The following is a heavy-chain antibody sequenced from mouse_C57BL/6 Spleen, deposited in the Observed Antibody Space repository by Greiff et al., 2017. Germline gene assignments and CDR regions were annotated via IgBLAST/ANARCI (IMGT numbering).Heavy chain of an antibody. Sequence: QVQLQQSGAELVRPGTSVKVSCKASGYAFTNYLIEWVKQRPGQGLEWIGVINPGSGGTNYNEKFKGKGTLTADKSSSTDYIHLSSLTSEDPAVYFCARRRGDGYYPFAYWGQGTLVTVSA. D-gene: IGHD2-3*01. V-gene: IGHV1-54*01. J-gene: IGHJ3*01. CDR1: GYAFTNYL. CDR3: ARRRGDGYYPFAY. CDR2: INPGSGGT.